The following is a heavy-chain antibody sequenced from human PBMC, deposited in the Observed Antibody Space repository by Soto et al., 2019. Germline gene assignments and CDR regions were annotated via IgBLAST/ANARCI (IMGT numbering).Heavy chain of an antibody. D-gene: IGHD3-22*01. CDR2: IYCSGST. J-gene: IGHJ4*02. CDR3: ARVASSGYYDFDY. CDR1: GGSISSGGYY. V-gene: IGHV4-31*02. Sequence: SETLSLTCTVSGGSISSGGYYWSWIRQHPGKGLEWIGYIYCSGSTYYNPSLKSRVTISVDTSKNQFSLKLTSVTAADTAVYYCARVASSGYYDFDYWGQGTLVTVSS.